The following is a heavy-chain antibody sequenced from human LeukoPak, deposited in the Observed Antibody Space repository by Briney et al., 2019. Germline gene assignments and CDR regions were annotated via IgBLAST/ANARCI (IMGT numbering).Heavy chain of an antibody. V-gene: IGHV5-51*01. CDR3: ARVPHYDFWSGSSPLDY. J-gene: IGHJ4*02. CDR1: GYSFTNYW. D-gene: IGHD3-3*01. Sequence: GESLKISCKGSGYSFTNYWIAWVRQMPGKGLECMGIIYPAASDTRFSPSFQGQVSISADKSISTAYLQWSSLKASDTAMYYCARVPHYDFWSGSSPLDYWGQGTLVTVSS. CDR2: IYPAASDT.